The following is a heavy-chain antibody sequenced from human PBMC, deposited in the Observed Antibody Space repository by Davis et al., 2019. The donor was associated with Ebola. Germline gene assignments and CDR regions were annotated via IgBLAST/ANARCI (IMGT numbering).Heavy chain of an antibody. CDR2: INAGNGNT. V-gene: IGHV1-3*01. CDR1: GYSFTPYT. J-gene: IGHJ4*02. CDR3: ARGWERYFDY. Sequence: AASVKVSCKASGYSFTPYTIHWVRQAPGQRLEWMGWINAGNGNTKYSQKFQGRVTITRDTSANTAYMELSSLRSEDTAVYSCARGWERYFDYWGQGTLVTVSS. D-gene: IGHD1-26*01.